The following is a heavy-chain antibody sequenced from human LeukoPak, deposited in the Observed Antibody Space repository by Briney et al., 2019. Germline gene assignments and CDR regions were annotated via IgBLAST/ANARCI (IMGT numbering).Heavy chain of an antibody. CDR1: GYTFTSYD. Sequence: ASVTVSCKASGYTFTSYDINWVRQATGQGFEWMGWMNPNSGNTGYAQKFQGRVTMTRNTSISTAYMELSSLRSEDTAVYYCARGATAAGTPLEFDYWGQGTLVTVSS. CDR3: ARGATAAGTPLEFDY. J-gene: IGHJ4*02. CDR2: MNPNSGNT. D-gene: IGHD6-13*01. V-gene: IGHV1-8*01.